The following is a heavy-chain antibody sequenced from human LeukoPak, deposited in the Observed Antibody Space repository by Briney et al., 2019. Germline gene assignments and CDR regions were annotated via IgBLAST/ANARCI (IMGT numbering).Heavy chain of an antibody. CDR2: INGDGSST. D-gene: IGHD3-22*01. Sequence: GGSLRLSCAASGFKFSSYWVYWVRQGPGKGLVWVSRINGDGSSTSYADSVKGRFTISRDNAGNTVYVQLNSLRAEDTAAYYCARGRYDSSGFHDALDVWGQGTMVTVSP. CDR3: ARGRYDSSGFHDALDV. V-gene: IGHV3-74*01. J-gene: IGHJ3*01. CDR1: GFKFSSYW.